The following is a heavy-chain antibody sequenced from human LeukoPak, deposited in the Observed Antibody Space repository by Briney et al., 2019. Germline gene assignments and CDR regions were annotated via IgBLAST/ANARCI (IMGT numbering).Heavy chain of an antibody. CDR3: ARKVLDY. J-gene: IGHJ4*02. V-gene: IGHV1-2*02. Sequence: VKVSCKASGYTCTGYYMHWVRQAPGQGLEWMGWISPNSGGTQYAQKFQGRVTMTRDTSISTAYMELSGLRSDDTAVYYCARKVLDYWGQGTLVTVSS. CDR2: ISPNSGGT. CDR1: GYTCTGYY.